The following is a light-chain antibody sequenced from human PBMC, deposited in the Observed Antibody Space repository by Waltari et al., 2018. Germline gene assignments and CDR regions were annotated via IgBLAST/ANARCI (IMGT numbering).Light chain of an antibody. Sequence: TQSPATLSVSPGKTVTLSCRASQNINYWLAWYQQKPGKAPNLLIYKASSLESGVPSRFSGSGSGTEFTLTISSLQPGDFATYYCQQYNSFPWTFGQGTKVEIK. CDR2: KAS. V-gene: IGKV1-5*03. J-gene: IGKJ1*01. CDR3: QQYNSFPWT. CDR1: QNINYW.